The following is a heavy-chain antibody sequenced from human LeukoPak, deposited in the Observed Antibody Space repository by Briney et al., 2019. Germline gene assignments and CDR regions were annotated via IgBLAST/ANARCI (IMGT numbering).Heavy chain of an antibody. CDR1: GYTFSSYS. CDR3: ARGGPFDY. CDR2: ISVYNGNT. J-gene: IGHJ4*02. D-gene: IGHD6-25*01. Sequence: GASVKVSCKASGYTFSSYSISWVRQAPGQGLEWKGRISVYNGNTNYAQKLQDRVIMTTDTSTSTAYMELRGLRSDDTAAYYCARGGPFDYWGQGTLVTVSS. V-gene: IGHV1-18*01.